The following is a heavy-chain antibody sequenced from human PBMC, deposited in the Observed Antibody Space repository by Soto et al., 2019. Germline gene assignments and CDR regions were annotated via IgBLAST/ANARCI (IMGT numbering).Heavy chain of an antibody. V-gene: IGHV1-69*02. D-gene: IGHD6-19*01. CDR3: ARGSYVTSGWGYYYYGMDV. CDR2: IIPILGIA. CDR1: GGTFSSYT. J-gene: IGHJ6*02. Sequence: QVQLVQSGAEVKKPGSSVKVSCKASGGTFSSYTISWVRQAPGQGLEWMGRIIPILGIANYAQKFQGRVTITAHKSTSTAYMELSSLRSEDTAVYYCARGSYVTSGWGYYYYGMDVWGQGTTVTVSS.